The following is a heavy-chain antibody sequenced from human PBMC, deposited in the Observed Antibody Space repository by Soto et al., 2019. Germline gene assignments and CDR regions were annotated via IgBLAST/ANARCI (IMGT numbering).Heavy chain of an antibody. D-gene: IGHD3-3*01. CDR3: ARVGRPAYDFWSGYSYYFDY. V-gene: IGHV4-34*01. CDR2: INHSGST. J-gene: IGHJ4*02. Sequence: PSETLSLTCAVYGGSFSGYYWSWIRQPPGKGLEWIGEINHSGSTNHNPSLKSRVTISVDTSKNQFSLKLSSVTAADTAVYYCARVGRPAYDFWSGYSYYFDYWGQGTLVTVSS. CDR1: GGSFSGYY.